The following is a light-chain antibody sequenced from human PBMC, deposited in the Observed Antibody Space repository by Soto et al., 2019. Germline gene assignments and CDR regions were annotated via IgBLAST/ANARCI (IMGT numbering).Light chain of an antibody. Sequence: DIQMTQSPSTLSASVGDRVTITCRANQSISYRLAWYQQKPGKAPKLLIYDASSLESGVPSTFSGSGSGTEFTLTITSLQPDDFATYYCQQYNSYSWTFGQGTKVDIK. J-gene: IGKJ1*01. V-gene: IGKV1-5*01. CDR2: DAS. CDR3: QQYNSYSWT. CDR1: QSISYR.